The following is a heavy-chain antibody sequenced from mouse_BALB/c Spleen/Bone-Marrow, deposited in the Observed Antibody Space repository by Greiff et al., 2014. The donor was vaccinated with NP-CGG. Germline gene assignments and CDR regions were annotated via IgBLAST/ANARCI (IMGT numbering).Heavy chain of an antibody. CDR3: ARWLLQYFDV. Sequence: VQLQQSGAVLVKPGASVKLSCKASGYTFTRYWMHWVKQRPGQGLEWIGEINPSNGRTNYNEKFKSKATLTVDKSSNTAYMQLSSLTSEDSAVYYCARWLLQYFDVWGAGTTVTVSS. CDR1: GYTFTRYW. CDR2: INPSNGRT. J-gene: IGHJ1*01. V-gene: IGHV1S81*02. D-gene: IGHD2-3*01.